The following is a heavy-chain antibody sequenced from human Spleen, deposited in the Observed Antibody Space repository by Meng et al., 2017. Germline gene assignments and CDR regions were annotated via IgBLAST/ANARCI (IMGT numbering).Heavy chain of an antibody. Sequence: GESLKISCAASGFTFGPYNMHWVRQAPGKGLEWVAVVSSDESTFYADFVKGRFTISRDTAKNTLYLQMSSLRAEDTAVYYCAKDHSSSWYEGPFDYWGQGTLVTVSS. V-gene: IGHV3-30*07. CDR2: VSSDEST. J-gene: IGHJ4*02. D-gene: IGHD6-13*01. CDR3: AKDHSSSWYEGPFDY. CDR1: GFTFGPYN.